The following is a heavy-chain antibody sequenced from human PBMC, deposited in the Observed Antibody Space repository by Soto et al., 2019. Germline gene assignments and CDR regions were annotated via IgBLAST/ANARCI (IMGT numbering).Heavy chain of an antibody. Sequence: GGSLRLSCEASGFAIRSNAIHWVRQAPGKGLEWVAVISFEGSYKYYADSVKGRFTVSRDNSKNTVSLQMDSLTGEDSALYYCVRAAGIAAAGSSQGVLWGQGTLVTVSS. V-gene: IGHV3-30*04. CDR2: ISFEGSYK. CDR1: GFAIRSNA. D-gene: IGHD6-13*01. J-gene: IGHJ4*02. CDR3: VRAAGIAAAGSSQGVL.